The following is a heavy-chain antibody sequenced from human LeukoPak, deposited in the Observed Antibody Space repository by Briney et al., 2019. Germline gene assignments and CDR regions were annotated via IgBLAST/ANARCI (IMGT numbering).Heavy chain of an antibody. Sequence: GGSLRLSCAASGFTFDDYGMHWVRQAPGKGLEWVSGISWNSGSIGYADSVKGRFTISRDNAKNSLYLQMNSLRAEDTALYYCAKDIGLLRDYFDYWGQGTLVTVSS. CDR3: AKDIGLLRDYFDY. J-gene: IGHJ4*02. V-gene: IGHV3-9*01. CDR1: GFTFDDYG. CDR2: ISWNSGSI. D-gene: IGHD2-15*01.